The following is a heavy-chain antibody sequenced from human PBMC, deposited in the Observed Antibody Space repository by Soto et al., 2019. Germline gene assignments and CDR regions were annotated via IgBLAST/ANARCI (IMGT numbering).Heavy chain of an antibody. Sequence: PGGSLRLSCAASGFNFNTFAMSWIRQAPGRGLEWVSHISSSGGSRDYADSVQGRFTVSRDNSKNTLYLQMNSLRAEDTAVYYCASRSATVLSLTYWGPGTQVTVSS. D-gene: IGHD2-8*01. CDR2: ISSSGGSR. V-gene: IGHV3-23*01. CDR1: GFNFNTFA. CDR3: ASRSATVLSLTY. J-gene: IGHJ4*02.